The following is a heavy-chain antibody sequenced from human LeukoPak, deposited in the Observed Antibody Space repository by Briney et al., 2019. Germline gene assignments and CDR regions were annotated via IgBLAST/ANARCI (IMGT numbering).Heavy chain of an antibody. CDR3: ARAAAGYYDRSGYYFFDY. Sequence: SVKVSCKASGGTFSSYAISWVRQAPGQGLEWMGRIIPIFGTANYAQKFQGRVTITTDESTSTAYMELSSLRSEDTAVYYCARAAAGYYDRSGYYFFDYWGQGTLVTVSS. CDR1: GGTFSSYA. J-gene: IGHJ4*02. CDR2: IIPIFGTA. V-gene: IGHV1-69*05. D-gene: IGHD3-22*01.